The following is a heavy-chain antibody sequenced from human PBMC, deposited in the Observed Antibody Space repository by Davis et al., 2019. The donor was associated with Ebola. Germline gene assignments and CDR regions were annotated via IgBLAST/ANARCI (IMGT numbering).Heavy chain of an antibody. CDR3: ATQYSLGWHEY. J-gene: IGHJ4*02. CDR1: GGSISSSSYY. D-gene: IGHD6-19*01. Sequence: MPSETLSLTCTVSGGSISSSSYYWSWLRQPLGKGLEWIGYVHYSGSTTYNPSLKGRVTMSVDTSKNQISLRLNSVTAADTAIYFCATQYSLGWHEYWGQGTLVTVSS. V-gene: IGHV4-61*05. CDR2: VHYSGST.